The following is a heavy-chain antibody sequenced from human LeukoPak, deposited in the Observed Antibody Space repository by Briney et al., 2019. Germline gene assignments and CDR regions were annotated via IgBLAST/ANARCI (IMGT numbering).Heavy chain of an antibody. V-gene: IGHV4-34*01. Sequence: SETLSLTCTVSGGSISSYYWSWIRQPPGKGLEWIGEINHSGSTNYNPSLKSRVTISVDTSKNQFSLKLSSVTAADTAVYYCARTSTIVATIPYYFDYWGQGTLVTVSS. J-gene: IGHJ4*02. CDR3: ARTSTIVATIPYYFDY. CDR2: INHSGST. CDR1: GGSISSYY. D-gene: IGHD5-12*01.